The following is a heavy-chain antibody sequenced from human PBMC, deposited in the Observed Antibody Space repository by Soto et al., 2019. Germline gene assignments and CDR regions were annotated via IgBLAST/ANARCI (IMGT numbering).Heavy chain of an antibody. CDR2: IYPGDSDT. D-gene: IGHD3-22*01. CDR1: GYGFTSYW. V-gene: IGHV5-51*01. CDR3: AARYYYDSSGYLNNDAFDI. Sequence: GESLKISCKGSGYGFTSYWIGWVRQMPGKGLEWMGIIYPGDSDTRYSPSFQGQVTISADKSISTAYLQWSSLKASDTAMYYCAARYYYDSSGYLNNDAFDIWGQGTMVTV. J-gene: IGHJ3*02.